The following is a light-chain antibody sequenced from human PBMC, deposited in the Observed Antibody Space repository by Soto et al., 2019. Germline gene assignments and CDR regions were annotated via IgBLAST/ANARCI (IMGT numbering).Light chain of an antibody. Sequence: NFMLTQPHSVSESPGKTVTISCTRSSGSIASNYVQWYQQRPGSAPTTVIYEDNQRPSGVPDRFSGSIDSSSNSASLTISGLKTEDEADYYCQSYDSSNHRVFGGGIKLT. V-gene: IGLV6-57*04. J-gene: IGLJ3*02. CDR2: EDN. CDR1: SGSIASNY. CDR3: QSYDSSNHRV.